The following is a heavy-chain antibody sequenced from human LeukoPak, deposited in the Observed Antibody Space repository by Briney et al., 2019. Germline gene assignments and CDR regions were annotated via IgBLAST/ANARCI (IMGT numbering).Heavy chain of an antibody. CDR3: ARVRLAFVVNWDFDY. CDR1: GYTFTSYG. CDR2: ISAYNGNT. Sequence: ASVKVSCKASGYTFTSYGLSWVRQAPGQGLEWMGWISAYNGNTNYAQKLQGRVTMTTDTSTSTAYMELRSLRYEDTAVYYCARVRLAFVVNWDFDYWGQGTLVTVSS. J-gene: IGHJ4*02. D-gene: IGHD2-21*01. V-gene: IGHV1-18*01.